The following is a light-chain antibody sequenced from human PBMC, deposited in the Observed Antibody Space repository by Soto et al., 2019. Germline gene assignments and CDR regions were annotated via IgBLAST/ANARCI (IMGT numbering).Light chain of an antibody. V-gene: IGLV3-21*02. CDR3: QVWDSSSDHVV. CDR2: HDS. Sequence: SYELTQPPSVSVAPGQTARITCGGNNIGSKSVHWYQQKPGQAPVLVVYHDSDRPSGIPERFSGSNSGNTATLTISRVEAGDEADYYCQVWDSSSDHVVFGGGTKLTVL. J-gene: IGLJ2*01. CDR1: NIGSKS.